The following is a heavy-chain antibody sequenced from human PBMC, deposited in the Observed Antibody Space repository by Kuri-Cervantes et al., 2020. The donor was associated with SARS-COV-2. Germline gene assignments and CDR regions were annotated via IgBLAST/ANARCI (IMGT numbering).Heavy chain of an antibody. CDR1: GFTFSSYS. CDR2: ISSSSSYK. V-gene: IGHV3-21*01. D-gene: IGHD2-8*01. CDR3: ARGGHYTNGVSYGDYYFGL. Sequence: GESLKISCAASGFTFSSYSMNWVRQAPEKRLEWVSYISSSSSYKYYADSVKGRFTISRDKTMNSLYLQMNSLRAEDTAVYYCARGGHYTNGVSYGDYYFGLWGRGTLVTVSS. J-gene: IGHJ2*01.